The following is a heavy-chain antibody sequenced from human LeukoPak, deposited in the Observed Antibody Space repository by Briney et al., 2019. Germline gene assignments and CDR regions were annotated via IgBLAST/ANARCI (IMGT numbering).Heavy chain of an antibody. Sequence: SETLSLTCTVSGGSISSYYWSWIRQPPGKGLEWIGYIYYSGSTNYNPSLKSRVTISVDTSKNQFSLKLSSVTAADTAVYYCARGGYCSSTSCREDYDYWGQGTLVTVSS. CDR3: ARGGYCSSTSCREDYDY. V-gene: IGHV4-59*01. D-gene: IGHD2-2*01. CDR2: IYYSGST. J-gene: IGHJ4*02. CDR1: GGSISSYY.